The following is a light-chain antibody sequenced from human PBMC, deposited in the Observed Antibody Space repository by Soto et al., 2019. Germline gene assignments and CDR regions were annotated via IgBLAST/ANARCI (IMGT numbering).Light chain of an antibody. J-gene: IGKJ1*01. CDR3: QQNDSSPSWT. V-gene: IGKV3-20*01. CDR1: QSVSSKY. CDR2: GTS. Sequence: IVLTQSPGPLSLSPGERATLSCRASQSVSSKYLAWYQQKPCQAPRLLISGTSSRATGISDRFRGTGSGTDFTLTISRLEPEDFAVYYCQQNDSSPSWTFCQGTKVDI.